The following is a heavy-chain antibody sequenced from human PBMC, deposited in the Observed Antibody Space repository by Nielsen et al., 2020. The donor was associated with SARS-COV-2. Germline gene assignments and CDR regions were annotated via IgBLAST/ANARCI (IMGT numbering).Heavy chain of an antibody. D-gene: IGHD6-13*01. CDR2: IRSKAYGGTT. CDR3: TRDGGIVAAVVFDY. V-gene: IGHV3-49*04. J-gene: IGHJ4*02. CDR1: GFTFGDYA. Sequence: GESLKISCTASGFTFGDYAMSWVRQAPGKGLEWVGFIRSKAYGGTTEYAASVKGRFTISRDDSKSIAYLQMNSLKTEDTAVYYCTRDGGIVAAVVFDYWGQGTLVTVSS.